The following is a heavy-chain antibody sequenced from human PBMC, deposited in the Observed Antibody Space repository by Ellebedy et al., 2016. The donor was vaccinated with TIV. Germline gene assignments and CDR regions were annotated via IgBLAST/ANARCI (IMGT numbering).Heavy chain of an antibody. J-gene: IGHJ5*02. V-gene: IGHV4-34*01. CDR3: ARVPRTVTTYNWFDP. CDR2: INHSGST. CDR1: GGSFSGYY. Sequence: GSLRLSXAVYGGSFSGYYWSWIRQPPGKGLEWIGEINHSGSTNYNPSLKSRVTISVDTSKNQFSLKLSSVTAADTAVYYCARVPRTVTTYNWFDPWGQGTLVTVSS. D-gene: IGHD4-17*01.